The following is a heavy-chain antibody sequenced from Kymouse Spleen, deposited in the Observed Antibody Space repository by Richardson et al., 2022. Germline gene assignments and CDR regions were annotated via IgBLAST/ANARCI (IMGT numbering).Heavy chain of an antibody. D-gene: IGHD2-2*02. CDR3: AKDRRYCSSTSCHYYGMDV. V-gene: IGHV3-30*18. J-gene: IGHJ6*02. CDR2: ISYDGSNK. CDR1: GFTFSSYG. Sequence: QVQLVESGGGVVQPGRSLRLSCAASGFTFSSYGMHWVRQAPGKGLEWVAVISYDGSNKYYADSVKGRFTISRDNSKNTLYLQMNSLRAEDTAVYYCAKDRRYCSSTSCHYYGMDVWGQGTTVTVSS.